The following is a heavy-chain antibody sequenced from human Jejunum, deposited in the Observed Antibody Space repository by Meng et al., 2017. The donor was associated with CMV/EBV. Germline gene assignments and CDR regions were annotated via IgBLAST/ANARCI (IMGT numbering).Heavy chain of an antibody. Sequence: LEPAHSLVVPHRPLSPTCSCAGCSIGSGAYYGSWLRQPPGKGLEWIGYIHDTGSTYYNPSLKSRVDISLGTSRNHFSLTLSSVTAEDTAVYFCARGSIFVSFDSWGQGTLVTVSS. V-gene: IGHV4-30-4*08. D-gene: IGHD3-3*01. J-gene: IGHJ4*02. CDR3: ARGSIFVSFDS. CDR1: GCSIGSGAYY. CDR2: IHDTGST.